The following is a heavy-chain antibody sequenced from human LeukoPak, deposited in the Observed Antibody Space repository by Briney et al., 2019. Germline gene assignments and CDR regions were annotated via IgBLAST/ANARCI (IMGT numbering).Heavy chain of an antibody. V-gene: IGHV3-33*01. J-gene: IGHJ6*02. CDR3: ARGPGITGTYYYYGMDV. CDR1: GFTFSSYG. D-gene: IGHD1-20*01. CDR2: IWYDGSNK. Sequence: PGGSLRLSWAGSGFTFSSYGMHWVRQAPGKGLEWVAVIWYDGSNKYYADSVKGRFTISRDNSKNTLYLQMNSLRAEDTAVYYCARGPGITGTYYYYGMDVWGQGTTVTVSS.